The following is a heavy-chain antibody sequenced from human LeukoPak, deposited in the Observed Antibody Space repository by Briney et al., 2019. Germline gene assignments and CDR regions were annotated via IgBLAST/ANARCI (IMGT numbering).Heavy chain of an antibody. Sequence: TSQTLSLTCTVSGGSISSGDYYWSWIRQPPGKGLEWIGYIYYSGSTYYNPSLKSRVTISVDTSKNQSSLQLSSVSAADTAVYYCAREVIAAAGTSKYYYYYMDVWGKGTTVTVSS. CDR3: AREVIAAAGTSKYYYYYMDV. CDR1: GGSISSGDYY. J-gene: IGHJ6*03. V-gene: IGHV4-30-4*08. CDR2: IYYSGST. D-gene: IGHD6-13*01.